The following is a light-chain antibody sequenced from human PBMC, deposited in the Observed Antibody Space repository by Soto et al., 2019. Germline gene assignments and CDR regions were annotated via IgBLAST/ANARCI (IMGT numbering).Light chain of an antibody. CDR3: QHYGSSWT. J-gene: IGKJ1*01. V-gene: IGKV3-20*01. Sequence: EIVLTQSPGTPSLSPGERATLSCRASQRLSSNYLAWFQQKAGQAPRLLIYGASNRATGIPDRFSGSGSGTDFILTISRLEPEDFAVYYCQHYGSSWTFGQGTKVDIK. CDR2: GAS. CDR1: QRLSSNY.